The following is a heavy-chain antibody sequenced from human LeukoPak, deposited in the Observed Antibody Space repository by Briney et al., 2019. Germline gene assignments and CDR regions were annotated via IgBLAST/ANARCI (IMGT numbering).Heavy chain of an antibody. V-gene: IGHV1-18*01. D-gene: IGHD1-26*01. Sequence: ASVKVSCKASGFTFSSYGFTWVRRAPGQGLEWMGWISVYSGNADYAQKFQDRFTMTTDTSTNTAYMELRSLRSDDTAVYYCAREEPGLGYGMDVWGQGTTVSVSS. CDR1: GFTFSSYG. CDR3: AREEPGLGYGMDV. J-gene: IGHJ6*02. CDR2: ISVYSGNA.